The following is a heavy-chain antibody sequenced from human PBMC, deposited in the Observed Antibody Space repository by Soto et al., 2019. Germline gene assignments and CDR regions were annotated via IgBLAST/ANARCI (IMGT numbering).Heavy chain of an antibody. CDR2: IKSKTDGGTT. Sequence: GSLRLSCAASGFTFSNAWMNWVRQAPGKGLEWVGRIKSKTDGGTTDYAAPVKGRFTISRDDSKNTLYLQMNSLKTEDTAVYYCTTALGSGWLDFDYWGQGTLVTVSS. J-gene: IGHJ4*02. CDR3: TTALGSGWLDFDY. D-gene: IGHD6-19*01. CDR1: GFTFSNAW. V-gene: IGHV3-15*07.